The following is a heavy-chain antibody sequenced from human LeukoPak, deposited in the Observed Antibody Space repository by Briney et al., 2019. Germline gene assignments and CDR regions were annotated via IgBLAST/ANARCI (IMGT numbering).Heavy chain of an antibody. V-gene: IGHV4-4*09. D-gene: IGHD6-25*01. J-gene: IGHJ3*02. CDR1: GGSISSYY. CDR3: ARPLIAAAGAFDI. CDR2: IYTSGST. Sequence: SSETLSLTCTVSGGSISSYYWSWIRQPPGKGLGWIGYIYTSGSTNYNPSLKSRVTISVDTSKNQFSLKLSPVTAADTAVYYCARPLIAAAGAFDIWGQGTMVTVSS.